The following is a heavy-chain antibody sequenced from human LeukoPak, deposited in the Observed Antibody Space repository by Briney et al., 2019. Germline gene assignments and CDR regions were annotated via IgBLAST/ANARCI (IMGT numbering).Heavy chain of an antibody. CDR2: ISSDGSLK. J-gene: IGHJ4*02. V-gene: IGHV3-30-3*01. CDR3: ARDPVPAAARHFDY. Sequence: GRSLRLSCAASGFTFSSYAMHWVRPAPGTGPTSLAVISSDGSLKYYADSVKGRFTISRDNSKYTLYLQMNSLRPEDTAVYYCARDPVPAAARHFDYWGQGTLVTVSS. D-gene: IGHD2-2*01. CDR1: GFTFSSYA.